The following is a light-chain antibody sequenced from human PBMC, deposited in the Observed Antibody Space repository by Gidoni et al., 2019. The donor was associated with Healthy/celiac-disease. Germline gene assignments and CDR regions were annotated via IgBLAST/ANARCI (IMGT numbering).Light chain of an antibody. CDR2: YYS. V-gene: IGLV3-21*01. CDR1: NIGSKS. Sequence: SYVLTQPPSSSVAPGSTARITCGGNNIGSKSVHCDQQKPGQAPVLVIYYYSDRPSGIPERFTGSNSGNTATLTISRVEAVDEADYYCQVGESSSDHPWVFGTGTKVTVL. CDR3: QVGESSSDHPWV. J-gene: IGLJ1*01.